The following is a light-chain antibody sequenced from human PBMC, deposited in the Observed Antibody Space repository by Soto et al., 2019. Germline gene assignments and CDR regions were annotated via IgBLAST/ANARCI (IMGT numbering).Light chain of an antibody. J-gene: IGKJ5*01. CDR3: QQYGSSPPIT. CDR1: QSVRSN. Sequence: EVVRTQSPATLSVSPGEGATLSCRAGQSVRSNLAWYQQKPGQAPRLLIYGASTRATGIPARFSGSGSGTDFTLTISRLEPEDFAVYYCQQYGSSPPITFRQGTRLEIK. CDR2: GAS. V-gene: IGKV3-15*01.